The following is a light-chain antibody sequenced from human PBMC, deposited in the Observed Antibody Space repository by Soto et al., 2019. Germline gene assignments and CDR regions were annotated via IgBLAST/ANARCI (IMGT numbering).Light chain of an antibody. CDR1: QSVSSSY. CDR2: GAS. V-gene: IGKV3-15*01. CDR3: QQYNNWPLT. J-gene: IGKJ4*01. Sequence: EIVLTQSPGTLSLSPGERATLSCRASQSVSSSYLAWYQQKPGQAPRLLIYGASTRATDIPARFSGSGSGTEFTLTISSLQSEDFALYYCQQYNNWPLTFGGGAKVDI.